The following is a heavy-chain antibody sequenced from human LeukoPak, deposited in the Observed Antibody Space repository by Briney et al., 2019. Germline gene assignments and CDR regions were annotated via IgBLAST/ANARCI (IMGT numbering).Heavy chain of an antibody. J-gene: IGHJ6*02. CDR3: ARMDTAMVMDDYYYYGMDV. CDR1: GGTFSSYA. Sequence: SVKVSCKASGGTFSSYAISWVRQAPGQGLEWMGGIIPIFGTANYAQKFQGRVTITADESTSTAYMELSSLRSEDTAVYYCARMDTAMVMDDYYYYGMDVWGQGTTVTVSS. D-gene: IGHD5-18*01. CDR2: IIPIFGTA. V-gene: IGHV1-69*13.